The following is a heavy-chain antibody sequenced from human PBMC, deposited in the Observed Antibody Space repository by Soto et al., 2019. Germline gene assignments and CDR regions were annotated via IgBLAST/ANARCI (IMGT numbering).Heavy chain of an antibody. V-gene: IGHV1-3*01. D-gene: IGHD3-3*01. CDR3: ARDRITIFGVPSY. CDR1: GYTFTSYA. CDR2: INAGNGNT. J-gene: IGHJ4*02. Sequence: ASVKVSCKASGYTFTSYAMHWVRQAPGQRLEWMGWINAGNGNTKYSQKFQGRVTITRDTSASTAYMEPSSLRSEDTAVYYCARDRITIFGVPSYWGQGTLVTVSS.